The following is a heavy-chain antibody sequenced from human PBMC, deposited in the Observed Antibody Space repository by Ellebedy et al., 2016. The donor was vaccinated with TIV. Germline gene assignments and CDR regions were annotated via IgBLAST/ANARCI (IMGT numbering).Heavy chain of an antibody. CDR1: GFMFSTYS. CDR3: ASLRNDYGDYVNY. D-gene: IGHD4-17*01. J-gene: IGHJ4*02. Sequence: GESLKISCAASGFMFSTYSMNWVRQAPGKGLEWVSFITSDSTTIYYADSVKGRFTISSDNAKNSLYLQMNSLRAEDTAVYYCASLRNDYGDYVNYWGQGTLVTVSS. V-gene: IGHV3-48*04. CDR2: ITSDSTTI.